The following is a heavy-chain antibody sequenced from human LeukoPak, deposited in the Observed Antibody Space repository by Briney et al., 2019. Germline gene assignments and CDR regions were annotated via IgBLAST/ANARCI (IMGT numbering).Heavy chain of an antibody. J-gene: IGHJ4*02. CDR2: ISAYNGNT. Sequence: GASVKVSCKASGYTFTSYGISWVRQAPGQGLEWMGWISAYNGNTNYAQKLQGRVTMTTDTSTSTACMELRSLRSDDTAVYYCARDHRAYCSGGSCPNDYWGQGTLVTVSS. V-gene: IGHV1-18*01. D-gene: IGHD2-15*01. CDR3: ARDHRAYCSGGSCPNDY. CDR1: GYTFTSYG.